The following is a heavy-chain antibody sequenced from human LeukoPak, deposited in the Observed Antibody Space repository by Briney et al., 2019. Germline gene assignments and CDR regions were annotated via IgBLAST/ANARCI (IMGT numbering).Heavy chain of an antibody. CDR3: ARDLDYYDSSGSSFDY. CDR1: GFTFSSYW. D-gene: IGHD3-22*01. CDR2: IKQDGSEK. V-gene: IGHV3-7*03. Sequence: PGGSLRLSCAASGFTFSSYWMSWVRQAPGKGLEWVANIKQDGSEKYYVDSVKGRFTISRDNAKNSLYLQMNSLRSEDTAVYYCARDLDYYDSSGSSFDYWGQGTLVTVSS. J-gene: IGHJ4*02.